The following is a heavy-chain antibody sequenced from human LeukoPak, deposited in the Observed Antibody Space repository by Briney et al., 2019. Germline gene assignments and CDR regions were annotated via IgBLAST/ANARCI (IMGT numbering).Heavy chain of an antibody. CDR1: GYTFTSYG. D-gene: IGHD2-2*01. CDR2: IGAYNGNT. Sequence: ASVMVSCKASGYTFTSYGISWVRQAPGQGLEWMGWIGAYNGNTNYAQKLQGRVTMTTDTSTSTAYMELRSLRSDDTAVYYCAREPGYCSSTSCYRYFDYWGQGTLVTVSS. J-gene: IGHJ4*02. V-gene: IGHV1-18*04. CDR3: AREPGYCSSTSCYRYFDY.